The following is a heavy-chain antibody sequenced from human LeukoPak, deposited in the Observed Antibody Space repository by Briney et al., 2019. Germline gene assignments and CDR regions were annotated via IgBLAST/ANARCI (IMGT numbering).Heavy chain of an antibody. D-gene: IGHD5-12*01. CDR2: IYYSGST. V-gene: IGHV4-39*07. CDR1: GGSISSSSYY. CDR3: ARVSLVAKRYPYYFDY. J-gene: IGHJ4*02. Sequence: SETLSLTCTVSGGSISSSSYYWGWIRQPPGKGLEWIGSIYYSGSTYYNPSLKSRVTISVDTSKNQFSLKLSSVTAADTAVYYCARVSLVAKRYPYYFDYWGQGTLITVSS.